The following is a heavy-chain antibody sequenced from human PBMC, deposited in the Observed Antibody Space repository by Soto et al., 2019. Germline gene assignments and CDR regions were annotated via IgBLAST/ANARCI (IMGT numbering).Heavy chain of an antibody. V-gene: IGHV3-30*18. CDR3: AKGVSTRPSSSSIPFDY. CDR2: ISYDGSNK. Sequence: QVQLVESGGGVVQPGRSLRLSCAASGFTFSSYGMHWVRQAPGKGLEWVAVISYDGSNKYYADSVKGRFTISRDNSKNTLYLQMNRLRAEDTAVYYCAKGVSTRPSSSSIPFDYWGQGTLVTVSS. CDR1: GFTFSSYG. D-gene: IGHD6-6*01. J-gene: IGHJ4*02.